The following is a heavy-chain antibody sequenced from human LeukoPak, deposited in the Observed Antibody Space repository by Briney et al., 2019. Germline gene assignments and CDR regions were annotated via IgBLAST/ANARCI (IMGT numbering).Heavy chain of an antibody. V-gene: IGHV3-11*01. CDR1: GFTFSDYY. Sequence: GGSLRLSCAASGFTFSDYYMSWIRQAPGKGLEWVSYISSSGSTIYYADSVKDRFTISRDNAKNSLYLQMNSLRAEDTAVYYCARAPGRGRYYFDYWGQGTLVTVSS. CDR3: ARAPGRGRYYFDY. J-gene: IGHJ4*02. D-gene: IGHD3-10*01. CDR2: ISSSGSTI.